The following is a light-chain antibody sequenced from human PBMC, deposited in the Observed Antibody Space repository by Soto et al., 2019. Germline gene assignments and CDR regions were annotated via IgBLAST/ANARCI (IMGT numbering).Light chain of an antibody. V-gene: IGLV2-14*01. CDR1: SSDVGGYNY. J-gene: IGLJ1*01. Sequence: QSALTQPASVSGSPGQSITISCTGTSSDVGGYNYVSWYQQHPGKAPKLMIYDVSNRPSGVSNRFSGSKSGNTDSLTISGLQAEDEADYYCSSYTSSSTLVFGTGTKLTV. CDR2: DVS. CDR3: SSYTSSSTLV.